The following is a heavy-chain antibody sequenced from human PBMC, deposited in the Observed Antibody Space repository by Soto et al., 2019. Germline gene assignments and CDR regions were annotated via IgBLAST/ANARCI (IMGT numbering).Heavy chain of an antibody. V-gene: IGHV2-26*01. CDR2: IDSSGEK. Sequence: QVTLKESGPVLVKPTETLTLRCTVSGLSITDSEMGVSWIRQPPGKALEWLAHIDSSGEKSYRTFLKSRLTISKDSSKGHIVLIMTNMDPADTATYYCARRHLAVAVSPWFDPWGQGILVTVSS. J-gene: IGHJ5*02. D-gene: IGHD3-16*01. CDR3: ARRHLAVAVSPWFDP. CDR1: GLSITDSEMG.